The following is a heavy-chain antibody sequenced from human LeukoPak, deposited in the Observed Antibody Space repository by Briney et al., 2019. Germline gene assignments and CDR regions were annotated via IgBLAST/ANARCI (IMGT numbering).Heavy chain of an antibody. D-gene: IGHD1-26*01. CDR3: AKDTVGATACDY. V-gene: IGHV3-30*02. CDR1: GFTFSSYG. Sequence: GGSLRLSCAASGFTFSSYGMHLVRQAPDKGLEWVAFIRYDGSNKYYADSVKGRFTISRDNSKNTLYLQMNSLRAEDTAVYYCAKDTVGATACDYWGQGTLVTVSS. J-gene: IGHJ4*02. CDR2: IRYDGSNK.